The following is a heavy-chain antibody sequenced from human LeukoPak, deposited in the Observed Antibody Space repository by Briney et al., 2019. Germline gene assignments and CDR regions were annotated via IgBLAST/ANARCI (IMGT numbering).Heavy chain of an antibody. CDR2: IYYSGTT. CDR1: GGSISSNNYY. J-gene: IGHJ4*02. V-gene: IGHV4-39*01. Sequence: PSETLSLTCTVSGGSISSNNYYWGWIRQPPGKGLEWLGTIYYSGTTYYSPTLLSRGTLSVDMSKNQFSLKLSSVTAADTAVYYCASVITMVQGVIRWGFDYWGQGTLVTVSS. CDR3: ASVITMVQGVIRWGFDY. D-gene: IGHD3-10*01.